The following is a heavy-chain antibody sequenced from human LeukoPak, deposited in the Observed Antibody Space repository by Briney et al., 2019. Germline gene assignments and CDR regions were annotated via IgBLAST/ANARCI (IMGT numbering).Heavy chain of an antibody. V-gene: IGHV4-59*01. CDR1: GGSISSYY. D-gene: IGHD3-10*01. CDR3: ARGITMVRGVMPSDAFDI. Sequence: SETLSLTCTVSGGSISSYYWSWIRQPPGKGLEWIGYIYYSGSTNYNPSLKSRVTISADTSKNQFSLKLSSVTAADTAVYYCARGITMVRGVMPSDAFDIWGQGTMVTVSS. J-gene: IGHJ3*02. CDR2: IYYSGST.